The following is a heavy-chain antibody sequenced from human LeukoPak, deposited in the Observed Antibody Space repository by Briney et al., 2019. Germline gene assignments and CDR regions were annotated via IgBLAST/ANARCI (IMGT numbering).Heavy chain of an antibody. Sequence: PGGSLRLSCAASGFXFSDYWIHWVRQAPGKGLVWVSRINGDGTSTRYADSVKGRFTISRDNAKNTLYLQMNSLSAEDTAVYYCAKLVGATTGIDYWGQGTLVTVSS. D-gene: IGHD1-26*01. J-gene: IGHJ4*02. CDR1: GFXFSDYW. CDR2: INGDGTST. V-gene: IGHV3-74*01. CDR3: AKLVGATTGIDY.